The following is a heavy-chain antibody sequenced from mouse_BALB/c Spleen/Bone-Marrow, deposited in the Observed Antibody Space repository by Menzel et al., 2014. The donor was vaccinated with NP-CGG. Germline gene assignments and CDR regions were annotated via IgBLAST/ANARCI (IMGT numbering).Heavy chain of an antibody. CDR1: GFTFSSYA. J-gene: IGHJ2*01. CDR2: ISSGGSYT. D-gene: IGHD2-4*01. Sequence: EVKVAESGGGLVKPGGSLKLSCAASGFTFSSYAMSWVRQTPEKRLEWVATISSGGSYTYYPDSVKGRFTISRDNAKNTLYLQMSSLRSEDTAMYYCARHGITRLLDYWGQSTTLTVSS. V-gene: IGHV5-9-3*01. CDR3: ARHGITRLLDY.